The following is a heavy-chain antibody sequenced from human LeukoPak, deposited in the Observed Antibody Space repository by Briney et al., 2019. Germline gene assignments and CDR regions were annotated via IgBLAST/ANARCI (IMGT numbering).Heavy chain of an antibody. D-gene: IGHD3-10*01. CDR2: IYGAGNA. V-gene: IGHV3-66*01. CDR1: GITVSSNY. CDR3: ARERITMVRGAPDYYYYYGMDV. J-gene: IGHJ6*02. Sequence: TGGSLRLSCAASGITVSSNYMSWVRQAPGKGLEWVSVIYGAGNAYYAESMKDRFTISRDTSKRTLYLQMNSLRAEDTAVYYCARERITMVRGAPDYYYYYGMDVWGQGTTVTVSS.